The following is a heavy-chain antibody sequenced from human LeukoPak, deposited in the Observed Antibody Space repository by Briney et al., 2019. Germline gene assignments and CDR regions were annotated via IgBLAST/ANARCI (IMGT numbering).Heavy chain of an antibody. CDR3: AREVRYYFDY. CDR2: IKQDGSEK. CDR1: GFTFISFW. V-gene: IGHV3-7*01. J-gene: IGHJ4*02. Sequence: GGSLRLSCAASGFTFISFWMSWVRQAPGKGLEWVANIKQDGSEKYYVDSVKGRFTISRDNAKNSLYLQMNSLRAEDTAVYYCAREVRYYFDYWGQGTLVTVSS. D-gene: IGHD3-10*01.